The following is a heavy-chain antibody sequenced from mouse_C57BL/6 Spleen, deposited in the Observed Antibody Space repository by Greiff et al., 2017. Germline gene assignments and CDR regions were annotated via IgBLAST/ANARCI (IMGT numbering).Heavy chain of an antibody. CDR3: VRGVGYYFDY. CDR1: GFSFNTYA. V-gene: IGHV10-1*01. Sequence: GGGLVQPKGSLKLSCAASGFSFNTYAMNWVRQAPGKGLEWVARIRSKSNNYATYYADSVKDRFTISRDDSESMLYLQMNNLKTEATALYYCVRGVGYYFDYWGQGTTLTVSS. D-gene: IGHD1-1*02. CDR2: IRSKSNNYAT. J-gene: IGHJ2*01.